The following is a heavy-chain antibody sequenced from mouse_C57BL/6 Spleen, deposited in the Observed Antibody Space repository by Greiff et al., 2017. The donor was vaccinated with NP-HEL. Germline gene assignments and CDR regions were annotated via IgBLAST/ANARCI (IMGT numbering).Heavy chain of an antibody. J-gene: IGHJ2*01. CDR3: ARRGITNYFDY. Sequence: VQLQQPGAELVMPGASVKLSCKASGYTFTSYWMHWVKQRPGQGLEWIGEIDPSDSYTNYNQKFKGKSTLTVDKSSSTAYMQLSSLTSEDSAVYYCARRGITNYFDYWGQGTTLTVSS. V-gene: IGHV1-69*01. CDR1: GYTFTSYW. D-gene: IGHD1-3*01. CDR2: IDPSDSYT.